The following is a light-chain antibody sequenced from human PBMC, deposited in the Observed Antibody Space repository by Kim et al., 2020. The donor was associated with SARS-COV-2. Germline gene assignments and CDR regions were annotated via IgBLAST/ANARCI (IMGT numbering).Light chain of an antibody. CDR1: QSVSSN. CDR3: QQYDNWAALT. V-gene: IGKV3-15*01. J-gene: IGKJ4*01. Sequence: EVLMTQSPATLSVSPGGRATLSCRASQSVSSNLAWYQQKPGHAPRLLIHGASTRATGITARFSGSGSGTEFTLNISSLQSEDFGVYYCQQYDNWAALTFGGGTKVDIK. CDR2: GAS.